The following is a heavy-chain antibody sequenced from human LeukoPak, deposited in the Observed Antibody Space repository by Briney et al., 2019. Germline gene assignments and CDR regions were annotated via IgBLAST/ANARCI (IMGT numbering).Heavy chain of an antibody. Sequence: GGSLRLSCAASGFTFSSCAMTWVRQAPGEGLQWVSGISGSGTSAYYADSVKGRFTISRDNSKDTLYLQMNSLRAEDTAVYYCAKDLGEAGISRPPYYYYYYYMDVWGKGTTVTVSS. V-gene: IGHV3-23*01. D-gene: IGHD3-10*01. CDR3: AKDLGEAGISRPPYYYYYYYMDV. CDR1: GFTFSSCA. J-gene: IGHJ6*03. CDR2: ISGSGTSA.